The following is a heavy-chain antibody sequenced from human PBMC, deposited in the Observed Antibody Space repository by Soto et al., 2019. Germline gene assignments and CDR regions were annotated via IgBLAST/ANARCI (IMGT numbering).Heavy chain of an antibody. CDR3: AKRSNYDFWSGYFYFDY. CDR1: GFTFSSYA. V-gene: IGHV3-23*01. J-gene: IGHJ4*02. Sequence: PGGSLRLSCAASGFTFSSYAMSWVRQAPGKGLEWVSAISGSGGSTYYADSVKGRFTISRDNSKNTLYLQMNSLRAEDTAVYYCAKRSNYDFWSGYFYFDYWGQGTLVTVSS. CDR2: ISGSGGST. D-gene: IGHD3-3*01.